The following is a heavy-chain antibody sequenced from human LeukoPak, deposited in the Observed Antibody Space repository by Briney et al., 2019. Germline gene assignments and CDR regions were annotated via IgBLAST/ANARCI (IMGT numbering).Heavy chain of an antibody. CDR1: GFTFSSYW. CDR2: ISGSGGST. J-gene: IGHJ4*02. CDR3: ARLQWLVRSGYYFDY. Sequence: GGSLRLSCAASGFTFSSYWMHWVRQAPGKGLVWVSAISGSGGSTYYADSVKGRFTISRDNSKNTLYLQMNSLRAEDTAVYYCARLQWLVRSGYYFDYWGQGTLVTVSS. V-gene: IGHV3-23*01. D-gene: IGHD6-19*01.